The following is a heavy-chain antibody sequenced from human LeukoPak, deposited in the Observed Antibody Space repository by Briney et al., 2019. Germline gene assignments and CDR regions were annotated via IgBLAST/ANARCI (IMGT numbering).Heavy chain of an antibody. CDR2: INHSGST. V-gene: IGHV4-34*01. CDR1: GASFSGYY. J-gene: IGHJ5*02. D-gene: IGHD3-9*01. CDR3: ARGGSFDWLLNIGNWFDP. Sequence: SETLSLTCAVYGASFSGYYWSWIRQPPGKGLEWIGEINHSGSTNYNPSLKSRVTISVDTSKNQFSLKLSSVTAADTAVYYCARGGSFDWLLNIGNWFDPWGQGTLVTVSS.